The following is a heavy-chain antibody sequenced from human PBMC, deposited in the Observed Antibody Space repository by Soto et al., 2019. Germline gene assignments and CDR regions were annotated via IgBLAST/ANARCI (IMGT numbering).Heavy chain of an antibody. D-gene: IGHD3-10*01. V-gene: IGHV1-8*01. CDR2: MNPNSGNT. Sequence: GASVKVSCKASGYTFTSYDINWVRQATGQGLEWMGWMNPNSGNTGYAQKFQGRVTMTRNTSISTAYMELSSQRSEDTAVYYCARGGYYYGSGSSSHYMDVWGKGTTVTVSS. CDR3: ARGGYYYGSGSSSHYMDV. CDR1: GYTFTSYD. J-gene: IGHJ6*03.